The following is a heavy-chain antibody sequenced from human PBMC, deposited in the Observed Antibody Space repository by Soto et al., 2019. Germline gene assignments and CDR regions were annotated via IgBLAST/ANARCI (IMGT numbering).Heavy chain of an antibody. CDR2: VSGGGGSS. CDR3: VRELLAFFDF. V-gene: IGHV3-23*01. J-gene: IGHJ4*02. Sequence: GGSLRLSCAASGFTFSNHAMSWVRQAPGKGLEWVSAVSGGGGSSFYADSVKGRFTISRDNSKNTVSLQMSGLRVEDTALYYCVRELLAFFDFWGQGTPVTVSS. CDR1: GFTFSNHA. D-gene: IGHD3-10*01.